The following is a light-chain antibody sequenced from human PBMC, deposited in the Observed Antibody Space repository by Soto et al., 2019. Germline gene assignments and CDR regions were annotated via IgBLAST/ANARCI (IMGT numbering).Light chain of an antibody. Sequence: DIQMTQSPSTLSASVGDTVTITCRASQTIGTWLAWYQQKPAKAPKLLIYKASTLESGVPSRFSGSGSGTEFTLTISSLQADDFGTYYCQQYNDLSTFGGGTKLDIK. V-gene: IGKV1-5*03. CDR1: QTIGTW. CDR2: KAS. CDR3: QQYNDLST. J-gene: IGKJ4*01.